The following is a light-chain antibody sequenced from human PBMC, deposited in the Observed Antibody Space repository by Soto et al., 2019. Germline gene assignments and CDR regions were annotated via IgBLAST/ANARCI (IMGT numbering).Light chain of an antibody. Sequence: EIVLTQSPATLSLSPGERATLSCRASQSVSSYLAWYQQKPGQGPRLLIYDASDRATGIPARFSGSGSATDFPLTISSLEPEDFAVYYCQQRSNWPYTFGQGTKLEIK. CDR3: QQRSNWPYT. V-gene: IGKV3-11*01. CDR1: QSVSSY. CDR2: DAS. J-gene: IGKJ2*01.